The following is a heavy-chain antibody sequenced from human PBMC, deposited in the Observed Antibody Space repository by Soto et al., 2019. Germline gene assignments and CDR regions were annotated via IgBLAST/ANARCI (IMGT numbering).Heavy chain of an antibody. D-gene: IGHD3-10*01. V-gene: IGHV1-69*01. CDR3: ARVLEYGSGSYSPYGMDV. J-gene: IGHJ6*02. CDR1: GVSFNNNG. Sequence: QVQLVQSGAEVKKPGSSVKVSCKTSGVSFNNNGIGWVRQAPGHGLEWMGGVSPPFRTSNYARKFQGRISITAEASTGTVNMELSSLTSEDTAQYYGARVLEYGSGSYSPYGMDVWGQGTTVTVSS. CDR2: VSPPFRTS.